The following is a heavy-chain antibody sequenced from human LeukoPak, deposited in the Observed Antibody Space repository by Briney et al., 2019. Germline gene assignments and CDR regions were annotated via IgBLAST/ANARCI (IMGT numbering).Heavy chain of an antibody. J-gene: IGHJ4*02. CDR3: ALIAVAGTSFDY. Sequence: ASVKVSCKASGYTFTSYGISWVRQAPGQGLEWMGWINPNSGGTNYAQKFQGRVTMTRDTSISTAYMELSRLRSDDTAVYYCALIAVAGTSFDYWGQGTLVTVSS. CDR2: INPNSGGT. CDR1: GYTFTSYG. D-gene: IGHD6-19*01. V-gene: IGHV1-2*02.